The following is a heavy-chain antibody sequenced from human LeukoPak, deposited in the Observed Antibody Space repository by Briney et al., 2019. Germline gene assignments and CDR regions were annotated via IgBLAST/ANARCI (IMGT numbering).Heavy chain of an antibody. CDR3: AKDRSSGAAAGYYYYYYAMDV. V-gene: IGHV3-9*01. D-gene: IGHD6-13*01. CDR1: GFTFDDYA. J-gene: IGHJ6*02. Sequence: PGRSLRLSCAASGFTFDDYAMQWVRQAPGKGLEWVSGISWNSGTTDYADSVKGRFTISRDNAKNSLYLQMNSLRAEDTALYYCAKDRSSGAAAGYYYYYYAMDVWGQGTTVTVSS. CDR2: ISWNSGTT.